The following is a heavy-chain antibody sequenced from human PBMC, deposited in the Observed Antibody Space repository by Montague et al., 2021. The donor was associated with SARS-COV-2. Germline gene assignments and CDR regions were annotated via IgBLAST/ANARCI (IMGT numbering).Heavy chain of an antibody. J-gene: IGHJ3*02. CDR1: GYSITHAYY. D-gene: IGHD3-22*01. CDR3: ARARITMIVVVNAFDI. Sequence: SETLSLTCTVSGYSITHAYYWGWIRQPPGKGLEWIGNIWHGGSTYYNPSLKSRVTISVDTSKNQFSLKLSSVTAADTAVYYCARARITMIVVVNAFDIWGQGTMVTVSS. CDR2: IWHGGST. V-gene: IGHV4-38-2*02.